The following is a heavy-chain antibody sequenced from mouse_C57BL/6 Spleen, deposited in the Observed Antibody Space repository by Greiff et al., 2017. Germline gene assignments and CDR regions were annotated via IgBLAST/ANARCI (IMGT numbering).Heavy chain of an antibody. Sequence: VQLQQPGAELVRPGSSVKLSCKASGYTFTSYWMHWVQQRPIQGLEWIGNIDPSDSETHYNQKFKDKATLTVDKYSSKAYMQLSSQTSEDSAGYYCGRADDENYAMDYWGQGTSVTVSS. V-gene: IGHV1-52*01. J-gene: IGHJ4*01. CDR1: GYTFTSYW. CDR3: GRADDENYAMDY. CDR2: IDPSDSET.